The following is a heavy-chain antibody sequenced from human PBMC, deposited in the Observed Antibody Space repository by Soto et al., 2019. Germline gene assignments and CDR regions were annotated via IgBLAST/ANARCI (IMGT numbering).Heavy chain of an antibody. CDR3: ARQGFGELHGLVDV. D-gene: IGHD3-10*01. CDR2: IYHSGST. CDR1: GGSISNHY. J-gene: IGHJ6*02. V-gene: IGHV4-59*08. Sequence: QLQLQESGPGLVNPSETLSLTCTVSGGSISNHYCSWFRQPPGKGLEWIGYIYHSGSTSYNPSLKSRVTMSGDSSKTQFSLMLTSVTATDTAIYYCARQGFGELHGLVDVWGQGTTVTVSS.